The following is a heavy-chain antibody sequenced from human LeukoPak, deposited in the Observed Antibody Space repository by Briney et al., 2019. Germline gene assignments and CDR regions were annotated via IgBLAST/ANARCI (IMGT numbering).Heavy chain of an antibody. CDR3: ARVGCSGGSCRFGNYFDY. CDR2: ISSSGSTI. D-gene: IGHD2-15*01. CDR1: GFTFSSYE. Sequence: GGSLRLSCAASGFTFSSYEMNWVRQAPGKGLEWVSYISSSGSTIYYADSVKGRFTISRDNAKNSLYLQMNSLRAEDTAVYYCARVGCSGGSCRFGNYFDYWGQGTLVTVSS. V-gene: IGHV3-48*03. J-gene: IGHJ4*02.